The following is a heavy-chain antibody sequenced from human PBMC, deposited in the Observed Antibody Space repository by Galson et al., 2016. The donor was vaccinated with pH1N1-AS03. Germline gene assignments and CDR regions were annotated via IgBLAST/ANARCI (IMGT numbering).Heavy chain of an antibody. J-gene: IGHJ5*02. V-gene: IGHV1-69*10. D-gene: IGHD1-26*01. CDR2: VIPTLGIT. Sequence: SVKVSCKASGDTFSNYALSWVRQAPGQGLDWMGGVIPTLGITKHAQKFQDRVTITADKSTSTAYLELSSLRSEDKAVYYCARDRYFSGWSYEGWFDPWGPGTLVTVSS. CDR3: ARDRYFSGWSYEGWFDP. CDR1: GDTFSNYA.